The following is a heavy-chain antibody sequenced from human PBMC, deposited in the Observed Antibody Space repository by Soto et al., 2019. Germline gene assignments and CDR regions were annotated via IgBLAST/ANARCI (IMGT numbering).Heavy chain of an antibody. CDR1: GYSFTSYW. CDR2: IYPGDSDT. J-gene: IGHJ6*02. D-gene: IGHD6-6*01. Sequence: LKISCKGSGYSFTSYWIGWVRQMPGKGLEWMGIIYPGDSDTRYSPSFQGQVTISADKSISTAYLQWSSLKASDTAMYYCARHPPGYRSSRRGYYQYGMDVWGQGTTVTVSS. V-gene: IGHV5-51*01. CDR3: ARHPPGYRSSRRGYYQYGMDV.